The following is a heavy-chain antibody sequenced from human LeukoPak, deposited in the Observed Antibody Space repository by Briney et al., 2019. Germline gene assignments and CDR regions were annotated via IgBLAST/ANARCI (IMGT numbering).Heavy chain of an antibody. CDR1: GFTLSSYW. V-gene: IGHV3-48*04. J-gene: IGHJ6*03. Sequence: GGSLRLSCAASGFTLSSYWMSWVRQAPGKGLEGVSYISSSGSTIYYADSVKGRFTISRDNAKNSLYLQMNSLRAEDTAVYYCARDSSSWPSSYYYMDVWGKGTTVTVSS. D-gene: IGHD6-13*01. CDR2: ISSSGSTI. CDR3: ARDSSSWPSSYYYMDV.